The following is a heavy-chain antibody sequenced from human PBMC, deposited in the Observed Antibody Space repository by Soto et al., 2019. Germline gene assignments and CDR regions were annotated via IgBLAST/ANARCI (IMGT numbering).Heavy chain of an antibody. CDR2: ISISNFI. V-gene: IGHV3-21*01. D-gene: IGHD3-10*01. CDR1: GFTFSNYN. CDR3: ATPMALPGSDY. Sequence: ETLRLSCAASGFTFSNYNINWVRQAPGKGLEWISSISISNFIYYADSVKGRFTISRDNAKNSLYLQMNSLRVEDTAVYYCATPMALPGSDYWGQGALVTVSS. J-gene: IGHJ4*02.